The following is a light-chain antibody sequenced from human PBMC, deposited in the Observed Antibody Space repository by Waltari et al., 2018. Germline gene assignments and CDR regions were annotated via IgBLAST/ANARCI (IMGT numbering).Light chain of an antibody. J-gene: IGKJ4*01. CDR2: DAS. CDR1: QTVNSNY. CDR3: QQYGDSPLT. Sequence: IVLTQSPGTVSLSPGESVTLSCRASQTVNSNYLAWYQRKPGQAPMLLIYDASARATGVSARFSGSGSGTDFTLTINRLEPEDFAVYYCQQYGDSPLTFGGGTTVEIK. V-gene: IGKV3-20*01.